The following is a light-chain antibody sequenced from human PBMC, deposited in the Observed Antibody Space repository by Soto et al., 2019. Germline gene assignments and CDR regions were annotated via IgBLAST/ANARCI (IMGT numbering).Light chain of an antibody. CDR2: GAS. CDR1: QSVSSSY. J-gene: IGKJ4*01. Sequence: EIVWTQSPGTLSLSPGEIATLSCRASQSVSSSYLAWYQQKPGQAPRLLIYGASSRATGIPDRFSGSGSGTDLTLTISRLEPEDFAVYYCQQYGSSPAFGGGTKVEIK. V-gene: IGKV3-20*01. CDR3: QQYGSSPA.